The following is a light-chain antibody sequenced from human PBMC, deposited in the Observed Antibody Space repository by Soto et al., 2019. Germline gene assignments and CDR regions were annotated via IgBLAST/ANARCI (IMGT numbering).Light chain of an antibody. V-gene: IGLV1-47*01. J-gene: IGLJ3*02. Sequence: QSVLTQPPSASGTPGQRATISCSGGSSNIGSNYEYWYRQLPGPGPKLVIYANSQRPSVVPDRFSGSKSGTSASLAISGLRSEDEADYCCQSYDSSLPGWVFGGGTKLTVL. CDR2: ANS. CDR3: QSYDSSLPGWV. CDR1: SSNIGSNY.